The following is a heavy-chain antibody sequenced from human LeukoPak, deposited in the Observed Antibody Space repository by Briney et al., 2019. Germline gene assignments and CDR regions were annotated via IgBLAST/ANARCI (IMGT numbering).Heavy chain of an antibody. D-gene: IGHD6-25*01. V-gene: IGHV4-34*01. Sequence: PSETLSLTCAVYGGSFSGYYWSWIRQPPGKGLEWIGEINHSGSTNYNPSLKSRVTISVDTSKRQFSLKLRSVTAADTAVYFCARHRAAKGQYNWFDPWGQGTLVTVSS. J-gene: IGHJ5*02. CDR3: ARHRAAKGQYNWFDP. CDR1: GGSFSGYY. CDR2: INHSGST.